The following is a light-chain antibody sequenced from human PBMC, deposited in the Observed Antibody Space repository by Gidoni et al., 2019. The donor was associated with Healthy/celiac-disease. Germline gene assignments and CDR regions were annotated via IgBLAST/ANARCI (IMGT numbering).Light chain of an antibody. CDR2: AAS. J-gene: IGKJ2*03. CDR3: QQSYSTPDS. Sequence: DSQMTQSPSSLSASVGDRVTITCRASQSISSYLNWYQQKPGKAPKLLIYAASSLQSGVPSRFSGSGSGTDFTLTIISLQPEDFATYYCQQSYSTPDSFGQGTKLEIK. CDR1: QSISSY. V-gene: IGKV1-39*01.